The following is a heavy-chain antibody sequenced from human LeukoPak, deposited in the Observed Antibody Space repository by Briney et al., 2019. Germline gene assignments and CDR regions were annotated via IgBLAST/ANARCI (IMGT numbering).Heavy chain of an antibody. D-gene: IGHD3-22*01. CDR3: ASVKDGYYYDSSGYHYVY. CDR2: ISSSSSYI. J-gene: IGHJ4*02. CDR1: GFTFSSYS. V-gene: IGHV3-21*01. Sequence: GGSLRLSCAASGFTFSSYSMNWVRQAPGKGLEWVSSISSSSSYIYYADSVKGRSTISRDNAKNSLYLQMNSLRAEDTAVYYCASVKDGYYYDSSGYHYVYWGQGTLVTVSS.